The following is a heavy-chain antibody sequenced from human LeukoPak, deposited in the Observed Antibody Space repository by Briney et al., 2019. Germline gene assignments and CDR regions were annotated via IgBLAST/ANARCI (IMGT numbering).Heavy chain of an antibody. CDR2: IKSKTDGGTT. CDR1: GFTFSNAW. V-gene: IGHV3-15*01. CDR3: TTAVDTAMVRGYYYYGMDV. D-gene: IGHD5-18*01. J-gene: IGHJ6*02. Sequence: PGGSLRLSCAASGFTFSNAWMSWVRQAPGKGLERVGRIKSKTDGGTTDYAAPVKGRFTISRDDSKYTLYLQMNSLKTEDTAVYYCTTAVDTAMVRGYYYYGMDVWGQGTTVTVFS.